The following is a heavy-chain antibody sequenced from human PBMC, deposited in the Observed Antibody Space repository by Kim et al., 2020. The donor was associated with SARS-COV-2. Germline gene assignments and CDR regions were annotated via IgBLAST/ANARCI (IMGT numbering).Heavy chain of an antibody. V-gene: IGHV3-23*01. CDR3: AKDRGIITFD. D-gene: IGHD6-13*01. Sequence: GGSLRLSCAHSGFTFSNYAMSWVRQAPGKGLEWVSAINGSGASTYYAAAVKGLFTISRDNNKNTLDLHMSILRAGDTAVYYCAKDRGIITFD. CDR2: INGSGAST. J-gene: IGHJ3*02. CDR1: GFTFSNYA.